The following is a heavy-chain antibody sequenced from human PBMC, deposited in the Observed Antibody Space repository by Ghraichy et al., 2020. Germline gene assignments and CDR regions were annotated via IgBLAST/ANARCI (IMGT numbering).Heavy chain of an antibody. V-gene: IGHV4-34*01. Sequence: SETLSLTCAVYGGSFSGYYWSWIRQPPGKGLEWIGEINHSGSTNYNPSLKSRVTISVDTSKNQFSLKLSSVTAADTAVYYCAREGPRGIGYCSGGSCYPGYFQHWGQGTLVTVSS. D-gene: IGHD2-15*01. J-gene: IGHJ1*01. CDR2: INHSGST. CDR1: GGSFSGYY. CDR3: AREGPRGIGYCSGGSCYPGYFQH.